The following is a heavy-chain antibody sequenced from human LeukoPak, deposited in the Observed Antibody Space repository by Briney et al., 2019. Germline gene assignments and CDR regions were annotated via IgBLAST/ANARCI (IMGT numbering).Heavy chain of an antibody. J-gene: IGHJ4*02. V-gene: IGHV3-23*01. CDR2: ISGSGGST. D-gene: IGHD5-18*01. CDR3: AFMDTAMVVDY. CDR1: GFTFSSYA. Sequence: GGSLRLSCVASGFTFSSYAMSWVRQAPGKGLEWVSGISGSGGSTYYADSVKGRFTISRDNSKNTLYLQMNSLRAEDTAVYYCAFMDTAMVVDYWGQGTLVTVSS.